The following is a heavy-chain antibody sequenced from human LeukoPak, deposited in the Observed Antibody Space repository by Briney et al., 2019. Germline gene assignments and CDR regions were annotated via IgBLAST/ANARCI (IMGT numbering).Heavy chain of an antibody. CDR2: ISGSGGST. V-gene: IGHV3-23*01. Sequence: PGGSLRLSCAASGFTFSSYAMSWVRQAPGKGLEWVSAISGSGGSTYHADSVKGRFTISRDNSKNTLYLQMNSLRAEDTAVYYCAKDLLDYYDFWSGYPAPMDVWGKGTTVTVSS. CDR3: AKDLLDYYDFWSGYPAPMDV. D-gene: IGHD3-3*01. J-gene: IGHJ6*03. CDR1: GFTFSSYA.